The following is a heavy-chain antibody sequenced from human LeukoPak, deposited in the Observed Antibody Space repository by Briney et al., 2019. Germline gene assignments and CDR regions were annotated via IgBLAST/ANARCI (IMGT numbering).Heavy chain of an antibody. CDR3: AILSLYCSSTSCYLGHFDY. J-gene: IGHJ4*02. CDR1: GGSFSGYY. Sequence: KPSETLSLTCAVYGGSFSGYYWSWIRQPPGKGLEWIGEINHSGSTNYNPSLKSRVTISVDTSKNQFSLKLSSVTAADTAVYYCAILSLYCSSTSCYLGHFDYWGQGTLVTVSS. CDR2: INHSGST. V-gene: IGHV4-34*01. D-gene: IGHD2-2*01.